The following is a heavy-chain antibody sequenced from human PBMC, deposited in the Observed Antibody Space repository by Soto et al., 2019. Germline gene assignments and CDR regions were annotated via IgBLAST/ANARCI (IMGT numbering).Heavy chain of an antibody. J-gene: IGHJ3*02. D-gene: IGHD5-12*01. CDR1: GGTFSSYT. CDR3: ASDPISGYDWNAFDI. CDR2: IIPILGIA. Sequence: QVQLVQSGAEVKKPGSSVKDSCKASGGTFSSYTISWVRQAPGQGLEWMGRIIPILGIANYAQKFQGRVTITADKSTSTAYMELSSLRSEDTAVYYCASDPISGYDWNAFDIWGQGTMVTVSS. V-gene: IGHV1-69*02.